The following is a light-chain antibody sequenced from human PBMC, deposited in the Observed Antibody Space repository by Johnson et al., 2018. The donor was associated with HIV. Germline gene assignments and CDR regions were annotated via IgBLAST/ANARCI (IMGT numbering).Light chain of an antibody. V-gene: IGLV1-51*01. J-gene: IGLJ1*01. CDR3: GTWDNSLSAGAV. CDR1: SSNIGNDY. CDR2: DNN. Sequence: SVLTQPPSVSAAPGQKVTISCSGSSSNIGNDYVSWYKHLPGTAPKLLIYDNNKRPSGIPDRFSGPKSGTSATLGITGLQTGDEADYYCGTWDNSLSAGAVFGTGTKVTVL.